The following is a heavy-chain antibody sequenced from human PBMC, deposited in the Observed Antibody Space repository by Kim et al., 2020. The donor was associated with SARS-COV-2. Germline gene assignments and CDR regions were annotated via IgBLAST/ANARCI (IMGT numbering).Heavy chain of an antibody. D-gene: IGHD3-10*01. J-gene: IGHJ5*02. CDR1: GGSISSSSYY. V-gene: IGHV4-39*07. CDR2: IYYSGST. Sequence: SETLSLTCTVSGGSISSSSYYWGWIRQPPGKGLEWIGSIYYSGSTYYNPSLKSRVTITVDTSKNQFSLKLSSVTAADTAVYYCASYGWMEGMDSPPWGQGTLVTVSS. CDR3: ASYGWMEGMDSPP.